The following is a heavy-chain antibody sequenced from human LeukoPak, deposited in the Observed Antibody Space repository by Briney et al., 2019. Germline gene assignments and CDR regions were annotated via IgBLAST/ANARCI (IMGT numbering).Heavy chain of an antibody. CDR2: INHSGST. V-gene: IGHV4-34*01. J-gene: IGHJ4*02. Sequence: KPSETLSLTCAVYGGSFSGYYWSWIRQPPGKGLEWIGEINHSGSTNYNPSLKSRVTISVDTSKNQFSLKLSSVTAADTAVYYCARLHGYSSSWYVDCFDYWGQGTLVTVSS. CDR3: ARLHGYSSSWYVDCFDY. D-gene: IGHD6-13*01. CDR1: GGSFSGYY.